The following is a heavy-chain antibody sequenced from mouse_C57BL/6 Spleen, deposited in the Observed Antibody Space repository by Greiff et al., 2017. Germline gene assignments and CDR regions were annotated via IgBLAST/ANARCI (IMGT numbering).Heavy chain of an antibody. V-gene: IGHV5-6*02. J-gene: IGHJ2*01. CDR2: ISSGGSYT. Sequence: DVMLVESGGDLVKPGGSLKLSCAASGFTFSSYGMSWVRQTPDKRLEWVATISSGGSYTYYPDSVKGRFTISRDNAKNTLYLQMSSLKSEDTAMYYCARLNYFDYWGQGTTLTVS. CDR1: GFTFSSYG. CDR3: ARLNYFDY.